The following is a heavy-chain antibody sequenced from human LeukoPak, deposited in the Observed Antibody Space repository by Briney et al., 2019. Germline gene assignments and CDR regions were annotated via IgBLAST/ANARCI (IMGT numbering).Heavy chain of an antibody. CDR1: GYTFTSYA. V-gene: IGHV7-4-1*02. Sequence: ASVKVSCKASGYTFTSYAMNWVRQAPGQGLEWVGWINTNTGNPTYAQGFTGRCVFSLDTSVSTAYLQISSLKAEDTAVYYCARDLPAQVYSSPRDNWFDPWGQGTLVTVSS. CDR2: INTNTGNP. CDR3: ARDLPAQVYSSPRDNWFDP. J-gene: IGHJ5*02. D-gene: IGHD6-13*01.